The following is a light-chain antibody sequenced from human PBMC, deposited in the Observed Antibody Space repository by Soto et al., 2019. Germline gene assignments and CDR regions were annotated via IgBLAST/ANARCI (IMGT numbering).Light chain of an antibody. CDR3: QCSQFVSSLLYS. CDR1: QSVTSTY. Sequence: EILLTQSPGTLSLSPGETATLSCRASQSVTSTYLAWYQQRPGQSPRLIIYGGSTRATGFPGRFSGGGSGTELTLTISRDEPEDSSVYYCQCSQFVSSLLYSFGQGMKLEI. V-gene: IGKV3-20*01. J-gene: IGKJ2*03. CDR2: GGS.